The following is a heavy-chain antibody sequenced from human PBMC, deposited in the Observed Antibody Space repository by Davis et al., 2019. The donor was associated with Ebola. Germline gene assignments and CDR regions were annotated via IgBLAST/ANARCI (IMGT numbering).Heavy chain of an antibody. D-gene: IGHD5-12*01. CDR3: TTDRAVDRGYYNGMDV. Sequence: GESLKISCAASGFTFSNAWMNWVRQAPGKGLEWVGRIKGKTDGGTTDYAAPVKGRFTISRDDSKNTLYLQMNSLKTEDTAVYYCTTDRAVDRGYYNGMDVWGQGTTVTVSS. CDR1: GFTFSNAW. V-gene: IGHV3-15*07. J-gene: IGHJ6*02. CDR2: IKGKTDGGTT.